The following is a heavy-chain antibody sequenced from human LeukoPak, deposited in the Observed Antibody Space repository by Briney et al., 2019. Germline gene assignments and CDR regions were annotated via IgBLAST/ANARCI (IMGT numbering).Heavy chain of an antibody. CDR2: INPNSGGT. J-gene: IGHJ4*02. CDR1: GYTSTGYY. D-gene: IGHD2-15*01. CDR3: ARAVVAATPTPH. V-gene: IGHV1-2*02. Sequence: ASVKVSCKASGYTSTGYYMHWVRQAPGQGLEWMGWINPNSGGTNYAQKFQGRVTMTRDTSISTAYMELSRLRSDDTAVYYCARAVVAATPTPHWGQGTLVTVSS.